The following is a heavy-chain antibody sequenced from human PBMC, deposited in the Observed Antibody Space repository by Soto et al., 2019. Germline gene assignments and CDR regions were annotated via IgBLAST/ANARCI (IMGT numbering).Heavy chain of an antibody. CDR3: ARGRGYSYGLDP. J-gene: IGHJ5*02. D-gene: IGHD5-18*01. CDR1: GKSISSHKNY. Sequence: SDTLSLTCTFPGKSISSHKNYWIFIRQPPGEGLEWIGFISYSGTTSYSPSLKSRVAISLDTSKNQFSLSLSSVTAADTAVYYCARGRGYSYGLDPWGQGTLVTVS. V-gene: IGHV4-30-4*02. CDR2: ISYSGTT.